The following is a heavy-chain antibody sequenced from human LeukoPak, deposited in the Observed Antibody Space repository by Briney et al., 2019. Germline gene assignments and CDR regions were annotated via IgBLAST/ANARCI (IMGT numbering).Heavy chain of an antibody. CDR2: ISSSSRTI. J-gene: IGHJ4*02. Sequence: GGSLRLSCEVSGFTFRSYSMNWVRQAPGKGLEWVSYISSSSRTIYYADSMKGRFTISRDNAKNSLYLQMNSLRAEDTALYYCAREGTYDYGDYSGPYWGQGTLVTVSS. V-gene: IGHV3-48*04. CDR3: AREGTYDYGDYSGPY. D-gene: IGHD4-17*01. CDR1: GFTFRSYS.